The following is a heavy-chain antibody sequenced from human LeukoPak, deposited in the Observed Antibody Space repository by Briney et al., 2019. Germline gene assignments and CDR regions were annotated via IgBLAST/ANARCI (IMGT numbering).Heavy chain of an antibody. CDR3: VARAGGLRQFDY. Sequence: GGSLRLSCAASGFTFSSYSMNWVRQAPGQGLEWVSGISDSGGKTDSADSVKGRFTISRDNSKGKVYLQMNSLRGEDTAVYYCVARAGGLRQFDYWGQGTLVTVSS. V-gene: IGHV3-23*01. D-gene: IGHD3-10*01. CDR2: ISDSGGKT. CDR1: GFTFSSYS. J-gene: IGHJ4*02.